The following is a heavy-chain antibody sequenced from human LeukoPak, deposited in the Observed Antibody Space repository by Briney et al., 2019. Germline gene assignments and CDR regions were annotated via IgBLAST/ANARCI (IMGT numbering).Heavy chain of an antibody. D-gene: IGHD4-11*01. V-gene: IGHV4-34*01. J-gene: IGHJ4*02. Sequence: PSETLSLTCGVSGGSFNKYYWAWIRQPPGEGLEWIGEINRSGNTNYNPSLKSRVTISVDTSKNQFSLKLSSVTAADTAVYFCARSGLTTALYLDWGQGTLVTVSS. CDR1: GGSFNKYY. CDR3: ARSGLTTALYLD. CDR2: INRSGNT.